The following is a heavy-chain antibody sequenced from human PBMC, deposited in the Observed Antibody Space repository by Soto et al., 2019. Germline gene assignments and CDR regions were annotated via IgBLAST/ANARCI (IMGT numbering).Heavy chain of an antibody. J-gene: IGHJ3*01. Sequence: QVQLVQSGAEVRKPGSSVKVSCKASGVTFSSYTISWVRQAPGQGLEWMGRIIPVLGVANYAPKFQGRLTIIADESTSTVYVDLSSLRSEDTAMYYGRWLINGDSDVSDFWGQGTFITVSS. CDR2: IIPVLGVA. CDR1: GVTFSSYT. V-gene: IGHV1-69*02. CDR3: RWLINGDSDVSDF. D-gene: IGHD1-26*01.